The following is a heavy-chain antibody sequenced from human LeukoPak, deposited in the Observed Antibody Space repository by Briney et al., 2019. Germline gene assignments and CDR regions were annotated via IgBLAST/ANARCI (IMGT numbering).Heavy chain of an antibody. J-gene: IGHJ3*02. Sequence: ASVKVSCKASGYTFTSYGISWVRQAPGQGLEWMGWISAYNGNTNYAQKLQGRVTMTTDTSTSTAYMELRSLRSDDTAVYYCARVKRTKLLHHDRDAFDILGQGTMVTVSS. CDR1: GYTFTSYG. CDR3: ARVKRTKLLHHDRDAFDI. V-gene: IGHV1-18*01. CDR2: ISAYNGNT. D-gene: IGHD2-15*01.